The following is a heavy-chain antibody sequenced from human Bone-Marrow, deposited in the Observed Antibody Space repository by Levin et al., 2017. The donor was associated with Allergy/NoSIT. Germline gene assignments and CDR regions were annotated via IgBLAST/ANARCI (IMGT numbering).Heavy chain of an antibody. CDR3: AREARLRSYYYYGMDV. Sequence: PGGSLRLSCAASGFTFSSYGMHWVRQAPGKGLEWVAVIWYDGSNKYYADSVKGRFTISRDNSKNTLYLQMNSLRAEDTAVYYCAREARLRSYYYYGMDVWGQGTTVTVSS. CDR1: GFTFSSYG. D-gene: IGHD4-17*01. J-gene: IGHJ6*02. V-gene: IGHV3-33*01. CDR2: IWYDGSNK.